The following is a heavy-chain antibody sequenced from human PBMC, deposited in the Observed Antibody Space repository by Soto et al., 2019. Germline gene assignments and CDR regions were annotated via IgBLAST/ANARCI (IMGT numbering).Heavy chain of an antibody. V-gene: IGHV4-34*01. Sequence: PSETLSLTCAVYGGSFSGYYWSWIRQPPGKGLEWIGEINHSGSTNYNPSLKSRVTISVDTSKNQFSLKLSSVTAADTAVYYCARGQDIVVPFYYYYGMDVWGQGTPVTVSS. D-gene: IGHD2-2*01. J-gene: IGHJ6*02. CDR2: INHSGST. CDR1: GGSFSGYY. CDR3: ARGQDIVVPFYYYYGMDV.